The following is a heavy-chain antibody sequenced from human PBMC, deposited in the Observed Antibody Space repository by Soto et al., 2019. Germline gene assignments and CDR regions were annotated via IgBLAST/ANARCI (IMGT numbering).Heavy chain of an antibody. CDR1: GFNSNIYW. CDR2: IKSDGSDK. J-gene: IGHJ4*02. D-gene: IGHD3-10*01. CDR3: ARGNPTPGDY. Sequence: SLRLSCAASGFNSNIYWMSWVRQAPGKGLEWVATIKSDGSDKYYVDSVKGRFAISRDNAKNSLYLEMDSLRVEDTAVYYCARGNPTPGDYWGQGTLVTVSS. V-gene: IGHV3-7*01.